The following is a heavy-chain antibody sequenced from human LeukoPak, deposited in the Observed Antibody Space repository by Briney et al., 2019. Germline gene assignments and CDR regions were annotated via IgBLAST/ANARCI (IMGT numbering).Heavy chain of an antibody. CDR3: ASGRTIFYYYMDV. CDR2: ISAYNGNT. V-gene: IGHV1-18*01. Sequence: RASVKVSCKASGYTFTSYGISWVRQAPGQGLEWMGWISAYNGNTNYAQKLQGRVTMTTDTSTSTVYMELSRLRFDDTAVYYCASGRTIFYYYMDVWGKGTTVTISS. CDR1: GYTFTSYG. J-gene: IGHJ6*03. D-gene: IGHD3-3*02.